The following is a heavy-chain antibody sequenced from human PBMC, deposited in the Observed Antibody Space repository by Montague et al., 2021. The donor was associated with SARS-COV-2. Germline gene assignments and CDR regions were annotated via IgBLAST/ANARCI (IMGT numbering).Heavy chain of an antibody. CDR2: INHSGST. D-gene: IGHD3-22*01. J-gene: IGHJ4*02. CDR1: GGSLSGYD. CDR3: ARGQGEITMIVVVLTAAAHYFDY. Sequence: SETLSLTCAVYGGSLSGYDWSWIRQPPGKGLEWIGEINHSGSTKYNPSLKSRVSISVDTSKNQSSLKLNSVTAADTAVYYCARGQGEITMIVVVLTAAAHYFDYWGQGTLVTVSP. V-gene: IGHV4-34*01.